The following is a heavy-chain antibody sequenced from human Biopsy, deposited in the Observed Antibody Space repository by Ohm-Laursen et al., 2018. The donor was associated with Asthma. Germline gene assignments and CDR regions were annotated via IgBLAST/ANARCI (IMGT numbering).Heavy chain of an antibody. D-gene: IGHD6-19*01. J-gene: IGHJ4*02. CDR3: VRAVRNEQWLAPFDY. V-gene: IGHV4-59*07. CDR1: GGSISSFY. CDR2: VYWTGST. Sequence: SDTLSLTCSVYGGSISSFYWSWIRQSPEKGLEWMGYVYWTGSTNYNPSLKSRVTMSVDTSKNRIFLELTSVTAADTAIYYCVRAVRNEQWLAPFDYWGQGKPVTVSS.